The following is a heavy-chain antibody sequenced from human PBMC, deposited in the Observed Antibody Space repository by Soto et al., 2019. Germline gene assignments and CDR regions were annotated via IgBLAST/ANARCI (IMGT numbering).Heavy chain of an antibody. D-gene: IGHD3-16*01. CDR2: ISGGGENT. J-gene: IGHJ3*02. Sequence: EVQLLESGGGLAQPGGSLRLSCTVSGFNFNTYAMSWVRQSPGKGLEWVSGISGGGENTYYADSVKGRFTISRDSSKNTLYLQMNYLRAEDTAVYYCAKELGGVAVLDDAFDIWGHGTMVAVSS. CDR1: GFNFNTYA. V-gene: IGHV3-23*01. CDR3: AKELGGVAVLDDAFDI.